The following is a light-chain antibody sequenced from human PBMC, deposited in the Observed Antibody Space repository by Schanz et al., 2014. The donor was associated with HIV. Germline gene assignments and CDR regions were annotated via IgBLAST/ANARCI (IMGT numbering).Light chain of an antibody. J-gene: IGLJ1*01. Sequence: QSALTQPRSVSGSPGQSVTISCTGTSSDVGGYNYVSWYQQHPGKAPKLMIYEVTKRPSGVPDRFSGSKSDNTASLTISGLQVEDEADFYCSSYAGSNNNYVFGTGTKLTVL. CDR1: SSDVGGYNY. CDR3: SSYAGSNNNYV. V-gene: IGLV2-11*01. CDR2: EVT.